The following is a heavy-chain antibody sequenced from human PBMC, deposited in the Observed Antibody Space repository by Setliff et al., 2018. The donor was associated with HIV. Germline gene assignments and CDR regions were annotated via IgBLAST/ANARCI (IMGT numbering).Heavy chain of an antibody. CDR3: AQAQTSVSGSYYQYLQH. Sequence: GSLRLSCAASGFTVSSNYMSWVRQAPGKGLEWVSVIYSGGSTYYADSVKGRFTISRDNSKNTLYLRMNSLRAEDTAVYYCAQAQTSVSGSYYQYLQHWGQGTLVTVSS. CDR1: GFTVSSNY. J-gene: IGHJ1*01. D-gene: IGHD3-10*01. V-gene: IGHV3-53*01. CDR2: IYSGGST.